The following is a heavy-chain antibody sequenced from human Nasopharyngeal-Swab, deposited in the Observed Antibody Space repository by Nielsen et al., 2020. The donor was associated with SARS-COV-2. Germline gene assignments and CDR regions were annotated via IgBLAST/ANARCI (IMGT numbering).Heavy chain of an antibody. J-gene: IGHJ4*02. Sequence: SCAASGFTFSSYAMHWVRQAQGKGLEWVAVISYDGSNKYYADSVKGRFTISRDNSKNTLYLQMNSLRAEDTAVYYCATPSPQGYDFWSGYGSWGQGTLVTVSS. V-gene: IGHV3-30-3*01. CDR1: GFTFSSYA. CDR2: ISYDGSNK. CDR3: ATPSPQGYDFWSGYGS. D-gene: IGHD3-3*01.